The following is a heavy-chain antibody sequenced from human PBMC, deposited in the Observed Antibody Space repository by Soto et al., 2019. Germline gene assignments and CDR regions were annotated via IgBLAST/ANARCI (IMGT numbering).Heavy chain of an antibody. CDR3: ARVRRSMTTWRKASDI. D-gene: IGHD4-17*01. CDR2: INPSGGST. V-gene: IGHV1-46*03. J-gene: IGHJ3*02. CDR1: GYTFTSYY. Sequence: GASVKVSCKASGYTFTSYYMHWVRQAPGQGLEWMGIINPSGGSTSYAQKFQGRVTMTRDTSTSTVYMELSSLRSEDTAVYYCARVRRSMTTWRKASDIWGQGTMVTV.